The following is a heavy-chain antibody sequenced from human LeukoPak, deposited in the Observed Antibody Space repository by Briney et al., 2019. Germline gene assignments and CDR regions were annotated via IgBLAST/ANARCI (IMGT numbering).Heavy chain of an antibody. V-gene: IGHV3-66*01. D-gene: IGHD2-15*01. CDR1: GFTVSSNF. CDR3: ARDYTVAAYANWFDP. J-gene: IGHJ5*02. Sequence: QTGGSLRLSCAASGFTVSSNFMSWVRQAPGKGLEWVSVIHTGGSTNYAGSVKDRFTISRDNSKNTLCLQMNSLRAEDTAVYYCARDYTVAAYANWFDPWGQGTLVTVSS. CDR2: IHTGGST.